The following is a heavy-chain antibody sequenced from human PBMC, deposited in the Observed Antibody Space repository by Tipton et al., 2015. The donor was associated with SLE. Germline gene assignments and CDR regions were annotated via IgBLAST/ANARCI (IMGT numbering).Heavy chain of an antibody. V-gene: IGHV1-69*01. D-gene: IGHD6-6*01. CDR3: VRDEAQSPLYYFYYGMGV. CDR2: IIPIFGTA. J-gene: IGHJ6*02. CDR1: GGTFSSYA. Sequence: QVQLVQSGAAVKTPGASVKVSCKASGGTFSSYAISWVRQAPGQGLEWMGGIIPIFGTANYAQKFQGRVTMTTDASTSTAYMELSSLRSDHTAIYYCVRDEAQSPLYYFYYGMGVWGQGTTVTVSS.